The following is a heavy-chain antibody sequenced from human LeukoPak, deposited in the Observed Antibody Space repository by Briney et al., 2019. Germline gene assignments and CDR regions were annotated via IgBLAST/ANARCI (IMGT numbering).Heavy chain of an antibody. CDR3: ARAVEYNWFDP. V-gene: IGHV3-21*01. CDR1: GFTFSSYS. Sequence: PGGSLRLSCAASGFTFSSYSMNWVRQAPGKGLEWVSSISSSSSYIYYADSVKGRFTISRDNAQNSLYLQMSSLRAEDTAVYYCARAVEYNWFDPWGQGTLVTVSS. CDR2: ISSSSSYI. J-gene: IGHJ5*02.